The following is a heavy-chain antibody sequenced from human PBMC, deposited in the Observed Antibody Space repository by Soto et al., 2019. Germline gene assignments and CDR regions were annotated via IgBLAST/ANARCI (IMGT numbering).Heavy chain of an antibody. J-gene: IGHJ5*02. Sequence: GGSLRLSCAASGFSFSTYSMNWVRQAPGKGLEWVSYISSSSSTIYYADSVKGRFTTSRDNAKKSLYLQMNSLRDEDTAVYYCERGPYDYVWGSYGPWGQGTLVTVSS. V-gene: IGHV3-48*02. D-gene: IGHD3-16*01. CDR1: GFSFSTYS. CDR2: ISSSSSTI. CDR3: ERGPYDYVWGSYGP.